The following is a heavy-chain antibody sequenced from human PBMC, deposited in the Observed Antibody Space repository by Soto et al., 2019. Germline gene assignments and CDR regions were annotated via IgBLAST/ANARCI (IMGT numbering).Heavy chain of an antibody. CDR2: ISYDGTYK. J-gene: IGHJ6*02. V-gene: IGHV3-30*18. CDR3: SKDLQGMQKPAGIRPYYYYGMDV. D-gene: IGHD2-2*02. CDR1: GFTFNSYA. Sequence: LRLSCAASGFTFNSYALHWVRQVPGKGLEWVALISYDGTYKYYAESVKGRFTISRDNSKNTQYLQMNSLKAEDTAVYYCSKDLQGMQKPAGIRPYYYYGMDVWGQGTTVTVSS.